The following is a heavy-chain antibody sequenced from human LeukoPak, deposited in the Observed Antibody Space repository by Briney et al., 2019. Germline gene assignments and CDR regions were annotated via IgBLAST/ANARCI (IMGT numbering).Heavy chain of an antibody. CDR1: GGSISSGGYY. CDR2: IYYSGST. Sequence: SQTLSLTCTVSGGSISSGGYYWRWIRQHPGKGLEWIGYIYYSGSTYYNPSLKSRVTISVDTSKNQFSLKLSSVTAADTAVYYCARGVGFFTMVRGVIMSDNWFDPWGQGTLVTVSS. V-gene: IGHV4-31*03. J-gene: IGHJ5*02. D-gene: IGHD3-10*01. CDR3: ARGVGFFTMVRGVIMSDNWFDP.